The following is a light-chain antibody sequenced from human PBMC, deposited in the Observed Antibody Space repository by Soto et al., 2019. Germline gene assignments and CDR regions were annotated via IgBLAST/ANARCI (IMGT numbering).Light chain of an antibody. Sequence: QSALNQPASVSGSPGQSITISCTGTSSDVGSYNLVSWYQQHPGKAPKLMIYEVSKRPSGVSNRFSGSKSGNTASLAISGLQAEDEADYYCCSYAGSSGLVFGGGTKVTVL. CDR3: CSYAGSSGLV. V-gene: IGLV2-23*02. CDR2: EVS. CDR1: SSDVGSYNL. J-gene: IGLJ2*01.